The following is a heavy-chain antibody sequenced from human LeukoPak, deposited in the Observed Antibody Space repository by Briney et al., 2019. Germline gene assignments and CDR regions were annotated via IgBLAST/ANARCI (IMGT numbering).Heavy chain of an antibody. V-gene: IGHV3-20*04. CDR2: INWSGGST. Sequence: GGSVRLSGKARGFGIDERGMSWVHQVPGKGLEWVSGINWSGGSTGYADPLRGRFTISRDNAKNSLYLQMDSLRAEDTALYYCARAPITSPFYFDYWGQGTLVTVSS. J-gene: IGHJ4*02. CDR1: GFGIDERG. CDR3: ARAPITSPFYFDY. D-gene: IGHD2-2*01.